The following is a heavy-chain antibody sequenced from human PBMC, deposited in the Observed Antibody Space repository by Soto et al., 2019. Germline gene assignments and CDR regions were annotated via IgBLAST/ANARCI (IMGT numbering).Heavy chain of an antibody. Sequence: EVQLVESGGGLVQPGGSLRLSCAASGFTFRDHYMDWVRQAPGKGVEWVGRIRNKANNYATEYAASVKDRFTISRDDSKNSLYLQMNSLKTEDTAVYYCARGWALGELLPGAFDYWGQGILVTVSS. V-gene: IGHV3-72*01. CDR2: IRNKANNYAT. CDR3: ARGWALGELLPGAFDY. CDR1: GFTFRDHY. D-gene: IGHD1-26*01. J-gene: IGHJ4*02.